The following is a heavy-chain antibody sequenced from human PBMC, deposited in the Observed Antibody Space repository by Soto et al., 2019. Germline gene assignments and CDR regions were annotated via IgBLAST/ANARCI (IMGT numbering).Heavy chain of an antibody. D-gene: IGHD2-21*02. J-gene: IGHJ3*02. CDR1: GGSISSGGYY. CDR2: IYYSGST. CDR3: ARADSTSAFDI. V-gene: IGHV4-31*03. Sequence: SETLSLTCTVSGGSISSGGYYWSWIRQHPGKGQEWIGYIYYSGSTYHNPSLKSRVTISVDTSKNQFSLKLSSVTAADTAVYYCARADSTSAFDIWGQGTMVTVSS.